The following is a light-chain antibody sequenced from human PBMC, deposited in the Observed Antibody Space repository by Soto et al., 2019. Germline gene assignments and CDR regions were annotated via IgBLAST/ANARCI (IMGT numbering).Light chain of an antibody. CDR2: DAS. CDR1: QSIASSY. CDR3: QQYSNWPPIT. J-gene: IGKJ5*01. V-gene: IGKV3D-20*02. Sequence: PGERATLSCRASQSIASSYLAWYQQKTGQAPRLLIYDASSRATGIPDRFSGSGSGTDFTLTISRLEPEDFAVYYCQQYSNWPPITFGQGTRLEIK.